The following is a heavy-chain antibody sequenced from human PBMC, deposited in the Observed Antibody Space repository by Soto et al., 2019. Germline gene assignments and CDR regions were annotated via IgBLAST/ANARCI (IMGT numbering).Heavy chain of an antibody. D-gene: IGHD3-10*01. V-gene: IGHV1-8*01. CDR3: ARVNYYGSGSYQDFFYFYALDV. CDR2: MNPNSGDT. CDR1: GYTFSTYD. J-gene: IGHJ6*02. Sequence: GASVKVSCKTSGYTFSTYDINWVRQAPGQGLEWMGWMNPNSGDTGYAQKFLGRLTMTRDSSTRTVYMELSSLNSEDTAVYYCARVNYYGSGSYQDFFYFYALDVWGQGTTVTVSS.